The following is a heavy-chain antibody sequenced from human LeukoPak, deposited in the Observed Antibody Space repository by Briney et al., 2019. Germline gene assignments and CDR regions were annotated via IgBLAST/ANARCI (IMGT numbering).Heavy chain of an antibody. Sequence: PSETLSLTCAVYGGSFSGYYWSWIRQPPGKGLEWIGEINHSGSTNYNPSLKSRVTISVDTSKNQFSLKLSSVTAADTAVYYCARTPTGVGYCSGGSCYSPLYYYYYMDVWGKGTTVTVSS. CDR1: GGSFSGYY. D-gene: IGHD2-15*01. CDR3: ARTPTGVGYCSGGSCYSPLYYYYYMDV. V-gene: IGHV4-34*01. CDR2: INHSGST. J-gene: IGHJ6*03.